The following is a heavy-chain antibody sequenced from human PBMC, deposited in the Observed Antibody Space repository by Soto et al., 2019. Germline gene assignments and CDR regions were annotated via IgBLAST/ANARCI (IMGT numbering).Heavy chain of an antibody. J-gene: IGHJ4*02. D-gene: IGHD2-2*01. Sequence: LRLSCAASGFIFSDYWMSWVRQAPGKGPEWVANIKFDGSETQYVDSVRGRFTISRDNSRNSLFLQMNSLRAGDTAVYYCVKDGGYCSSSTCYSPRNHYFDSWGQGTLVTVSS. CDR1: GFIFSDYW. CDR3: VKDGGYCSSSTCYSPRNHYFDS. CDR2: IKFDGSET. V-gene: IGHV3-7*03.